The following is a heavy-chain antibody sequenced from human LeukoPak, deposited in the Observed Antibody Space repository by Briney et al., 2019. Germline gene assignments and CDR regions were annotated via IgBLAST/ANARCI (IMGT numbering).Heavy chain of an antibody. D-gene: IGHD1-26*01. V-gene: IGHV4-59*08. CDR3: AGPSGSYYY. J-gene: IGHJ4*02. Sequence: SETLSLTCTVSGGSISSYYWSWIRQPPGKGLEWIGYIYYSGSTNYNPSLKSRVTISVDTSKNQFSLKLSSVTAADTAVYYCAGPSGSYYYWGQGTLVTVSS. CDR2: IYYSGST. CDR1: GGSISSYY.